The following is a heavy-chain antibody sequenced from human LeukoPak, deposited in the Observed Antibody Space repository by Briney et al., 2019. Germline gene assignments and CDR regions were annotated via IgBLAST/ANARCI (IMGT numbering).Heavy chain of an antibody. V-gene: IGHV3-48*04. CDR2: ISSSGSTI. CDR3: ARDYDILTGPLALFDY. J-gene: IGHJ4*02. CDR1: GFTFSNYN. Sequence: GGSLRLSCAASGFTFSNYNMNWVRQAPGKGLEWVSYISSSGSTIYYADSVKGRFTISRDNAKNSLYPQMNSLRAEDTAVYYCARDYDILTGPLALFDYWGQGTLVTVSS. D-gene: IGHD3-9*01.